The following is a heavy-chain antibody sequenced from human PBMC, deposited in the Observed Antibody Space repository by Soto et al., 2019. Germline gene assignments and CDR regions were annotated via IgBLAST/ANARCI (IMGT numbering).Heavy chain of an antibody. Sequence: QVQLVQSGAEVKKPGSSVKVSCRASGGTLNKHAITWVRRAPGQGLEWLGGIIPMFGIPNYPQKFQGRVTITADDSTNTSHMELIGLTSDDTAVYYCARGGTSGWLKGASDVWSQGTMVTVSS. D-gene: IGHD6-19*01. CDR3: ARGGTSGWLKGASDV. V-gene: IGHV1-69*01. J-gene: IGHJ3*01. CDR2: IIPMFGIP. CDR1: GGTLNKHA.